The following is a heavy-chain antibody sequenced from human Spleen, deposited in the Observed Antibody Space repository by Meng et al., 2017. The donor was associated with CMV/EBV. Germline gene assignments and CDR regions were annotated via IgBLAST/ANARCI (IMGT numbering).Heavy chain of an antibody. CDR1: GFTFSVYS. CDR3: ARGSGSLYYYYGMDV. V-gene: IGHV3-21*01. Sequence: GESLKISCTASGFTFSVYSIHWVRQAPGKGLEWVSSISSSSSFIYYADSVKGRFTISRDNAKNSLYLQMNSLRAEDTAVYYCARGSGSLYYYYGMDVWGQGTTVTVSS. J-gene: IGHJ6*02. D-gene: IGHD3-10*01. CDR2: ISSSSSFI.